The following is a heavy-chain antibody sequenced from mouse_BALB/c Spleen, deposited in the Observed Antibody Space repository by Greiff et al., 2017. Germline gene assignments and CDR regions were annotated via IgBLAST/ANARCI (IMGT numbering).Heavy chain of an antibody. J-gene: IGHJ3*01. CDR3: ARGTMITSPWFAY. Sequence: EVKLMESGGGLVQPGGSLKLSCAASGFTFSSYTMSWVRQTPEKRLEWVAYISNGGGSTYYPDTVKGRFTISRDNAKNTLYLQMSSLKSEDTAMYYCARGTMITSPWFAYWGQGTLVTVSA. D-gene: IGHD2-4*01. CDR2: ISNGGGST. V-gene: IGHV5-12-2*01. CDR1: GFTFSSYT.